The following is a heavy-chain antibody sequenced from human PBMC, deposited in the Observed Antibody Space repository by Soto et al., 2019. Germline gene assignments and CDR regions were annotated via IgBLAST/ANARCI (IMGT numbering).Heavy chain of an antibody. Sequence: QVQLVQSGAEVKNSGASVKVSCRASGYIFTSHYIHWVRQAPGQGLEWMGIINPSGGATSYARKLQGRVTMTRDTSTSTVYMELSSLTSEDTAVYYCARDFKERGFITYYSYYGMDVWGLGTTVTVSS. CDR2: INPSGGAT. D-gene: IGHD3-10*01. J-gene: IGHJ6*02. CDR1: GYIFTSHY. V-gene: IGHV1-46*01. CDR3: ARDFKERGFITYYSYYGMDV.